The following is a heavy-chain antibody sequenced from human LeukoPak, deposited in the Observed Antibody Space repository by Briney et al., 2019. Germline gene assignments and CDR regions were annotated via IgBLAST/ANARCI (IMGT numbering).Heavy chain of an antibody. CDR2: ISSSSSYI. CDR3: AVVAAVNPEPTNDAFDI. CDR1: GFTFSSHS. Sequence: GGSLRLSCAASGFTFSSHSMNWVRQAPGKGLEWVSSISSSSSYIYYADSVKGRFTISRDNAKNSLYLQMNSLRAEDTAVYYCAVVAAVNPEPTNDAFDIWGQGTMVTVSS. D-gene: IGHD2-15*01. V-gene: IGHV3-21*01. J-gene: IGHJ3*02.